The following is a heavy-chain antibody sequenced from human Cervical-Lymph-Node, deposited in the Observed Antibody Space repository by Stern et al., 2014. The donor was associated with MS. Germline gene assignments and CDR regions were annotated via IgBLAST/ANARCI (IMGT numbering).Heavy chain of an antibody. CDR1: GYTLTELS. D-gene: IGHD3-3*01. J-gene: IGHJ6*02. Sequence: VQLLESGAEVKKPGASVKVSCKVSGYTLTELSMHWVRQAPGKGLEWVGGFDTDDGETIYAQKFQGRVTMTEDTSTDTAYMELSSLRSEDTAVYYCATDRDDFRSGYSAPTKGYGLDVWGQGTTVTVTS. V-gene: IGHV1-24*01. CDR3: ATDRDDFRSGYSAPTKGYGLDV. CDR2: FDTDDGET.